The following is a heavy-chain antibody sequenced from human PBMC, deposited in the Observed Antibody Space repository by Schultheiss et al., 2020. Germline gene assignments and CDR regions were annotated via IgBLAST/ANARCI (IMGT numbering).Heavy chain of an antibody. CDR3: ARLASETTTYYYDSSGYYFAAFDI. D-gene: IGHD3-22*01. J-gene: IGHJ3*02. CDR2: IYYSGST. CDR1: GGSISSGGYY. V-gene: IGHV4-31*03. Sequence: SETLSLTCTVSGGSISSGGYYWSWIRQHPGKGLEWIGYIYYSGSTYYNPSLKSRVTISVDTSKNQFSLKLSSVTAADTAVYYCARLASETTTYYYDSSGYYFAAFDIWGQGTMVTVSS.